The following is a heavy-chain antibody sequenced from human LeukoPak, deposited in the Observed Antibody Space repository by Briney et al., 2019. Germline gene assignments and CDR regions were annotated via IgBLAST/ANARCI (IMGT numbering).Heavy chain of an antibody. D-gene: IGHD3-3*01. CDR3: ARGVWSGYYRFDP. J-gene: IGHJ5*02. Sequence: NPGGSLRLSCAASGFTFSDYYMSWIRQPAGKGLEWIGRIYTSGSTNYNPSLKSRVTMSVDTSKNQFSLKLSSVTAADTAVYYCARGVWSGYYRFDPWGQGTLVTVSS. V-gene: IGHV4-4*07. CDR1: GFTFSDYY. CDR2: IYTSGST.